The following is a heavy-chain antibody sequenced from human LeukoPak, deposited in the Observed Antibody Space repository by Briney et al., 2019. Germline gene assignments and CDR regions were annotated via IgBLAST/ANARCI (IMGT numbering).Heavy chain of an antibody. J-gene: IGHJ5*02. CDR1: GGSISSSSYY. V-gene: IGHV4-39*07. CDR2: IYYSGST. Sequence: SETLSLTCTVSGGSISSSSYYWGWIRQPPGKGLEWIGSIYYSGSTYYNPSLKSRVTISVDTSKNQFSLKLSSVTAADTAVYSCARLLSVGFGELFSWGQGTLVTVSS. D-gene: IGHD3-10*01. CDR3: ARLLSVGFGELFS.